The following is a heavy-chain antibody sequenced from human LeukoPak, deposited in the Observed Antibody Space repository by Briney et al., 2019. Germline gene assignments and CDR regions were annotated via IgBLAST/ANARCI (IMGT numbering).Heavy chain of an antibody. CDR1: GGSISSGGYS. CDR2: IYYSGST. Sequence: SQTLSLTCAVSGGSISSGGYSWGWIRQPPGKGLEWIGSIYYSGSTYYNPSLKSRVTISVDTSKNQFSLKLSSVTAADTAVYYCTSFAGPYYYGSGSYSDYWGQGTLVTVSS. D-gene: IGHD3-10*01. J-gene: IGHJ4*02. V-gene: IGHV4-39*07. CDR3: TSFAGPYYYGSGSYSDY.